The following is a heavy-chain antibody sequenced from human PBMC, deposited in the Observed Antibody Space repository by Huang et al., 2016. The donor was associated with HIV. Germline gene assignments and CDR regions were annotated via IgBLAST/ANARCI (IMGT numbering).Heavy chain of an antibody. J-gene: IGHJ6*03. CDR2: IYYKGGT. D-gene: IGHD3-10*01. Sequence: QLLLQESGPGLVKPSEALALTCAVSGGSIRSSDYHWGWIRQPPGKGLGWIGSIYYKGGTHYVPSLKSRVTIAVDTSKNLFFLNLTSMTAADTAVYYCARHREGPVAYYSGWGSHLNYMDVWGRGRTVVVSS. CDR1: GGSIRSSDYH. V-gene: IGHV4-39*01. CDR3: ARHREGPVAYYSGWGSHLNYMDV.